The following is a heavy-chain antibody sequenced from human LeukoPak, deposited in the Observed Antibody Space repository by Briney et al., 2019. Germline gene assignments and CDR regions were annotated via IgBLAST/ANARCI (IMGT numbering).Heavy chain of an antibody. CDR3: ARNSAVATSRSWFDP. Sequence: SETLSLTCSVFDGSISNYYWSWIRPPPRKGLEWIGYAYYSGSTTYNPSLESRVTISVDTSKNQFSLKLTAVTAADTAVYYCARNSAVATSRSWFDPWGQGTLVTVSS. CDR2: AYYSGST. V-gene: IGHV4-59*08. CDR1: DGSISNYY. D-gene: IGHD6-19*01. J-gene: IGHJ5*02.